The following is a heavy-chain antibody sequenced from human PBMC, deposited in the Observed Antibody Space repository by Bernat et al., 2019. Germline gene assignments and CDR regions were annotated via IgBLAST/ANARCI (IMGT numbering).Heavy chain of an antibody. D-gene: IGHD3-22*01. V-gene: IGHV3-7*03. CDR2: INHDGSEK. Sequence: VQLVESGGGLAQPGGSLRLSCVASGFTFSNEWMTWVRQAPGKGLEWVAHINHDGSEKKYVDSVEGRFTISRDNAQNSLYLQMNGLRAEDTAVYYCARERGYYHTYYFDLWGQGALVTVSS. CDR1: GFTFSNEW. CDR3: ARERGYYHTYYFDL. J-gene: IGHJ4*02.